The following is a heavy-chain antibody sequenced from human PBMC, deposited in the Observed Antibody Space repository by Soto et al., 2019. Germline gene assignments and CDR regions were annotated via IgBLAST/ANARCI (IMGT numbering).Heavy chain of an antibody. CDR1: GYTFTSYG. D-gene: IGHD3-22*01. CDR3: ARNEDYYDSSGYYGGYWYFDL. Sequence: GPSVKVSCKASGYTFTSYGISWVRQAPGQGLEWMGWISAYNGNTNYAQKLQGRVTMTTDTSTSTAYMELRSLRSDDTAVYYCARNEDYYDSSGYYGGYWYFDLWGRGTLVTVSS. J-gene: IGHJ2*01. CDR2: ISAYNGNT. V-gene: IGHV1-18*01.